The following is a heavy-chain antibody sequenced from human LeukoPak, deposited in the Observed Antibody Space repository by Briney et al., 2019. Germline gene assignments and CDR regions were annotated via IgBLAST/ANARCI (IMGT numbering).Heavy chain of an antibody. V-gene: IGHV4-4*07. Sequence: SETLSLTCTVSGGSINSYYWSWIRQPAGKGLEWIGRIYTSGSTNYNPSLKSRVTMSVDTSNNHFSLKLNSVTTADTAVYYCARVVSDAFDIWGQGTMVTVSS. J-gene: IGHJ3*02. CDR2: IYTSGST. CDR1: GGSINSYY. CDR3: ARVVSDAFDI. D-gene: IGHD2-21*01.